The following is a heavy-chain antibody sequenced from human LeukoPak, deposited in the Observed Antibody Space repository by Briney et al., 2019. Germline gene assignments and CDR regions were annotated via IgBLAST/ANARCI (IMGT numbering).Heavy chain of an antibody. V-gene: IGHV3-23*01. D-gene: IGHD3-10*01. Sequence: PGGSLRHSCAASGFTFSSYGMSWVRQAPGKGLEWVSAISGSGGSTYYADSVKGRFTISRDNSKNTLYLQMNSLRAEDTAVYYCAKSTPITKYYFDYWGQGTLVTVSS. CDR1: GFTFSSYG. CDR3: AKSTPITKYYFDY. CDR2: ISGSGGST. J-gene: IGHJ4*02.